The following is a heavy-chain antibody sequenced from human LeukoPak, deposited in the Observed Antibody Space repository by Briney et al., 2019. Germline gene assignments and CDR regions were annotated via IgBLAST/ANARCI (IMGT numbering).Heavy chain of an antibody. D-gene: IGHD7-27*01. V-gene: IGHV3-23*01. CDR3: AKDVAFNWGPPLDY. J-gene: IGHJ4*02. CDR1: GFTFSSYS. Sequence: GGSLRLSCAASGFTFSSYSMNWVRQAPGKGLEWVSAISGSGGSTYYADSVKGRFTISRDNSKNTLYLQMNSLRAEDTAVYYCAKDVAFNWGPPLDYGGQGTLVTVSS. CDR2: ISGSGGST.